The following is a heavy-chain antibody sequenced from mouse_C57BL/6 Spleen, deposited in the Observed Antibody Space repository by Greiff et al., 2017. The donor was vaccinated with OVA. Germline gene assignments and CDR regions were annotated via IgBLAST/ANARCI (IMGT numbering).Heavy chain of an antibody. J-gene: IGHJ3*01. CDR2: ISSGSSTI. Sequence: EVQLQESGGGLVKPGGSLKLSCAASGFTFSDYGMHWVRQAPEKGLEWVAYISSGSSTIYYADTVKGRFTISRDNAKNTLFLQMTSLRSEDTAMYYCARGGNFQFAYWGQGTLVTVSA. CDR1: GFTFSDYG. CDR3: ARGGNFQFAY. V-gene: IGHV5-17*01. D-gene: IGHD2-1*01.